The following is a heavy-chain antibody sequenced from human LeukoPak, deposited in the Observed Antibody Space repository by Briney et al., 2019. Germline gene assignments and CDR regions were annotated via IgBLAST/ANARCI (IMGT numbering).Heavy chain of an antibody. CDR2: IYSGGST. CDR1: EFSVGSNY. Sequence: GGSLRLSCAASEFSVGSNYMTWVRQAPGKGLGWVSLIYSGGSTYYADSVKGRFTISRDNAKNSLYLQMNSLRAEDTAVYYCAREDSSSSTGDYWGQGTLVTVSS. CDR3: AREDSSSSTGDY. V-gene: IGHV3-66*01. D-gene: IGHD6-6*01. J-gene: IGHJ4*02.